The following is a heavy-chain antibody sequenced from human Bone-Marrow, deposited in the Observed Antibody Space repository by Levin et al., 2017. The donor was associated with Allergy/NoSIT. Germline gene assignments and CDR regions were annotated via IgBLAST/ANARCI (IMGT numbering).Heavy chain of an antibody. Sequence: SETLSLTCTVSGGSISSGDYFWSWIRQPPGKGLEWIGYIYYSGSTYHNPSLKSRVSISVDTSKNKFSLKMSSVTAADTAVYYCARGYDSSGYYSSLDYWGQGTLVIVSP. CDR2: IYYSGST. D-gene: IGHD3-22*01. CDR3: ARGYDSSGYYSSLDY. V-gene: IGHV4-30-4*01. CDR1: GGSISSGDYF. J-gene: IGHJ4*02.